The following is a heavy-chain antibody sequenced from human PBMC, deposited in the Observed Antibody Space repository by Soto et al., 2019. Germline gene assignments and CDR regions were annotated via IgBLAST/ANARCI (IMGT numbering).Heavy chain of an antibody. CDR1: GGTFSSYA. J-gene: IGHJ4*02. Sequence: ASVEVSCRASGGTFSSYAISWVRQAPGQGLEWMGGIIPIFGTANYAQKFQGRVTITADESTSTAYMELSSLRSEDTAVYYCAKGNPYCSSTSCSPAVFDYWGQGTLVTVSS. D-gene: IGHD2-2*01. CDR3: AKGNPYCSSTSCSPAVFDY. CDR2: IIPIFGTA. V-gene: IGHV1-69*13.